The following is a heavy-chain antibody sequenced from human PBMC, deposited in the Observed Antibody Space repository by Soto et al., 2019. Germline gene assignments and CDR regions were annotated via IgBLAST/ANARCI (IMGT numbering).Heavy chain of an antibody. CDR3: AKNHLTYYDFWSGYQNWFDP. CDR1: GGSFSGYY. V-gene: IGHV4-34*01. J-gene: IGHJ5*02. Sequence: QVQLQQWGAGLLKPSETLSLTCAVYGGSFSGYYWSWIRQPPGKGLEWIGEIKHSGSTNYNPSLKSRVTISGDTSKNQFCLKLSSVTAAETAVYYCAKNHLTYYDFWSGYQNWFDPWGQGTLVTVSS. D-gene: IGHD3-3*01. CDR2: IKHSGST.